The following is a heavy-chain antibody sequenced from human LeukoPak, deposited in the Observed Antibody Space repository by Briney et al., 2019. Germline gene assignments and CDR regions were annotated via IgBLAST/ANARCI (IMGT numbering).Heavy chain of an antibody. J-gene: IGHJ6*03. CDR2: IWYDGSNK. CDR3: AKGGSSWFDYYYYMDV. V-gene: IGHV3-33*06. D-gene: IGHD6-13*01. Sequence: GGSLRLSCAASGFTFSSYGMHWVRQAPGKGLEWVAVIWYDGSNKYYADSVKGRFTISRDNSKSTLYLQMNSLRAEDTAVYYCAKGGSSWFDYYYYMDVWGKRTTVTVSS. CDR1: GFTFSSYG.